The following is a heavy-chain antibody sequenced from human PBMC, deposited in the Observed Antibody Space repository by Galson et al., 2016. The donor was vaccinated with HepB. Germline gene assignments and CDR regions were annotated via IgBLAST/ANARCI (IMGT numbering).Heavy chain of an antibody. CDR1: GFSFSNSG. D-gene: IGHD3-16*01. CDR2: ITRSCDAT. Sequence: SLRLSCAVSGFSFSNSGMSWVRQAPGRGLERGSGITRSCDATAYEDFVKGRFTIYRDNSKHTLYLYMNNLTAGDTAIYYCGKHGGFDYWGQGALVTVSS. V-gene: IGHV3-23*01. CDR3: GKHGGFDY. J-gene: IGHJ4*02.